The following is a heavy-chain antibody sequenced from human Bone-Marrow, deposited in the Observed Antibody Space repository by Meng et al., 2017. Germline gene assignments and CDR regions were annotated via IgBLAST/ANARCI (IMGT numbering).Heavy chain of an antibody. CDR2: IYNSGSP. Sequence: SETLSLTCTVSGGSSSSSSYYWGWIRQSPGKGLEWIGSIYNSGSPYYNPSLKSRVTISVDTSKNQFSLKLSSVTAADTAVYYCAMERLMHDYGGDHAVGVDYWGQGTLVNVSS. CDR3: AMERLMHDYGGDHAVGVDY. CDR1: GGSSSSSSYY. V-gene: IGHV4-39*07. J-gene: IGHJ4*02. D-gene: IGHD4-23*01.